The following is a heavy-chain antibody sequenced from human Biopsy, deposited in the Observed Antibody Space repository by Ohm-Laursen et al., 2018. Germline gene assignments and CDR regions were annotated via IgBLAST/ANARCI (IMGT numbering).Heavy chain of an antibody. V-gene: IGHV1-2*02. J-gene: IGHJ2*01. D-gene: IGHD2-21*02. Sequence: SSVKVSCKPSGYTFTAFSVHWLRQAPGQGLEWMGWIYPKSGDTDYPQNFQGRVSMTRDTSISTAYMDLSRLRSDDTAVYYCARGRRHCSGACSRWYFDLWGRGTLVTVSS. CDR3: ARGRRHCSGACSRWYFDL. CDR1: GYTFTAFS. CDR2: IYPKSGDT.